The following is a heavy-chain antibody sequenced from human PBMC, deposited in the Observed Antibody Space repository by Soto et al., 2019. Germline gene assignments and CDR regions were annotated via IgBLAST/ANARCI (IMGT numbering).Heavy chain of an antibody. CDR3: ARSCSSTSCYVGRDWYFDL. J-gene: IGHJ2*01. CDR1: GLTFSDHY. D-gene: IGHD2-2*01. Sequence: GGSLRLSCAASGLTFSDHYMGWVSQTPGKGLEWVGRTRNKANSYTTEYAASVKGRFTISRDDSKNSLYLQMNSLKTEDTAVYYCARSCSSTSCYVGRDWYFDLWGRGTLVTVSS. CDR2: TRNKANSYTT. V-gene: IGHV3-72*01.